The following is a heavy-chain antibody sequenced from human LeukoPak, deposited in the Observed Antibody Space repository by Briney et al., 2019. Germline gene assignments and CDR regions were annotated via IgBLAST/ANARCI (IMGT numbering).Heavy chain of an antibody. CDR3: ARGDYYDSSGEPGYAFDI. Sequence: ASVKVSCKASGFTFTSSAVQWVRQARGQRLEWIGWIVVGSGNTNYAQKFQERVTITRDMSTSTAYMELSSLRSEDTAVYYCARGDYYDSSGEPGYAFDIWGQGTMVTVSS. CDR1: GFTFTSSA. D-gene: IGHD3-22*01. V-gene: IGHV1-58*01. CDR2: IVVGSGNT. J-gene: IGHJ3*02.